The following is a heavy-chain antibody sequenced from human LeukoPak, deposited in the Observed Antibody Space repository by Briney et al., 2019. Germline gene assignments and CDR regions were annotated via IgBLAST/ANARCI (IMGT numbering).Heavy chain of an antibody. D-gene: IGHD2-2*01. CDR2: IYHSGST. J-gene: IGHJ4*02. V-gene: IGHV4-38-2*01. CDR3: ARLPQYCSSTSCSLNYFDY. CDR1: GYSISSGYY. Sequence: SETLSLTCAVSGYSISSGYYWGWIRQPPGKGLEWIGSIYHSGSTYYNPSLKSRVTIPVDTSKNQFSLKLSSVTAADTAVYYCARLPQYCSSTSCSLNYFDYWGQGTLVTVSS.